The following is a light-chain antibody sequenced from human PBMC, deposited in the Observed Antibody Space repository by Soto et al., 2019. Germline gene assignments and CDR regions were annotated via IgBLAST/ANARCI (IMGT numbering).Light chain of an antibody. CDR3: LQALQTPST. J-gene: IGKJ2*02. CDR2: LGS. Sequence: DIVMTQSPLSLPVTPGEPASISCRSSQSLLHSNGYIYLDWYLQTPGQSPQLLIYLGSNRASGVPDRFSGSGSGTDFTLKISRVEAEDVGVYYCLQALQTPSTFGQGTKLEIK. V-gene: IGKV2-28*01. CDR1: QSLLHSNGYIY.